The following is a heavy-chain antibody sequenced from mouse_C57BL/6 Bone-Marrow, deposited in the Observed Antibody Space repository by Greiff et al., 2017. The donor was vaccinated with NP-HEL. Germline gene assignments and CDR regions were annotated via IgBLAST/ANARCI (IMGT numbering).Heavy chain of an antibody. V-gene: IGHV1-81*01. CDR2: IYPRSGNT. CDR3: AREVITTVVAPYYAMDY. Sequence: VQLQQSGAELARPGASVKLSCKASGYTFTSYGISWVKQRTGQGLEWIGEIYPRSGNTYYNEKFKGKATLTADKSSSTAYMELRSLTSEDSAVYCCAREVITTVVAPYYAMDYWGQGTSVTVSS. D-gene: IGHD1-1*01. J-gene: IGHJ4*01. CDR1: GYTFTSYG.